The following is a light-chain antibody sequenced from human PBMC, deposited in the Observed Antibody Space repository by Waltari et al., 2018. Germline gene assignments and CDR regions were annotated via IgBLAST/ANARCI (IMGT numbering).Light chain of an antibody. J-gene: IGKJ1*01. Sequence: DIQMTQSPSSLSASVGDRVTITCRASQTISSFLNWYQQKPGKAPKLLISSASTLQSGVPSRFSGSISGTDFTLTISSLQSEDFATFYCQQSFSIPPTFGQGTTVEI. V-gene: IGKV1-39*01. CDR3: QQSFSIPPT. CDR2: SAS. CDR1: QTISSF.